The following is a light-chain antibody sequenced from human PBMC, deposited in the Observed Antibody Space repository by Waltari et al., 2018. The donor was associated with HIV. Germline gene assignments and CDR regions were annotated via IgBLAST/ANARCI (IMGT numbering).Light chain of an antibody. V-gene: IGLV1-51*01. CDR3: ATWDNSLSIGV. J-gene: IGLJ3*02. CDR2: YTY. Sequence: QSVLKQPPSVSAPPGQKVTIYSPGTSSDIGSSSVSCYQQFPGTAPRRLIFYTYKRPSGIPDRFSASKSGTSATLDITGLQTGDEADYYCATWDNSLSIGVFGGGTKLTVL. CDR1: SSDIGSSS.